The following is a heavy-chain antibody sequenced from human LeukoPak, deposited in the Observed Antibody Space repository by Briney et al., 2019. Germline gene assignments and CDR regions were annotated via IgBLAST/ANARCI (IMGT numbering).Heavy chain of an antibody. V-gene: IGHV3-7*01. CDR1: GFIFSNSW. CDR3: ARTTVTTGRTNWFDP. CDR2: INQDGSDQ. J-gene: IGHJ5*02. D-gene: IGHD4-17*01. Sequence: GGSLRLSCAASGFIFSNSWMSWVRQAPGKGLEWVANINQDGSDQYYVDSVKGRFTISRDNAKNSLYLQMNSLRAEDTAVYYCARTTVTTGRTNWFDPWGQGTLVTVSS.